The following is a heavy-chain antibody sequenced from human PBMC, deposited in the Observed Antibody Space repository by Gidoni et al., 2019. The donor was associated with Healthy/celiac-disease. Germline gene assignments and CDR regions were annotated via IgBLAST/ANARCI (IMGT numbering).Heavy chain of an antibody. Sequence: QVQLQQWGAGLLQPSETLSPTCAVYGGSFSGYSWSCIRQPPGKGLEWIGESNDIGSTNYNPALKSRVTISVDTSKNQFALKLSSVTAADTAVYDCARGGRYSSSWYGAKGLYYGMDVWGQGTTVTVSS. CDR1: GGSFSGYS. D-gene: IGHD6-13*01. J-gene: IGHJ6*02. CDR3: ARGGRYSSSWYGAKGLYYGMDV. CDR2: SNDIGST. V-gene: IGHV4-34*01.